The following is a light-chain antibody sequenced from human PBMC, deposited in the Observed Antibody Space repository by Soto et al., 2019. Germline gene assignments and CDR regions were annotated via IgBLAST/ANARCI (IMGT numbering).Light chain of an antibody. CDR2: EVT. CDR1: SSDVGGYNY. CDR3: SSYAGSNNYV. Sequence: QSVLTQPPSASGSPGQSVTLSCTGTSSDVGGYNYVSWYQQHPGKAPKLIIYEVTRRPSGVPNRFSGSKSGNSASLTVSGLQTEDEADYYCSSYAGSNNYVFGTGTKVTVL. V-gene: IGLV2-8*01. J-gene: IGLJ1*01.